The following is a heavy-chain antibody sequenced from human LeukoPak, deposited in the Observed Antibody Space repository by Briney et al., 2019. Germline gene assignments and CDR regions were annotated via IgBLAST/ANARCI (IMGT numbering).Heavy chain of an antibody. CDR3: AKGARLRLGEDFDY. D-gene: IGHD3-16*01. CDR2: ISGSGATT. J-gene: IGHJ4*02. V-gene: IGHV3-23*01. Sequence: GGSPRLSCAASGFIFTSYAMSWVRHTPGKGLEWVSGISGSGATTYYADSVKGRLTISRDNSKNTVYLQMNSLRAEDTAVYYCAKGARLRLGEDFDYWGQGTLVTVSS. CDR1: GFIFTSYA.